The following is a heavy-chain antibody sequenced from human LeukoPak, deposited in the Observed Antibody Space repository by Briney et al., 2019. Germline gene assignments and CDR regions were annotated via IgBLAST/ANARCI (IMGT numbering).Heavy chain of an antibody. Sequence: ASVKVSCKASGYTFTGYYMHWVRQAPGQGLEWMGWISAYNGNTNYAQKLQGRVTMTTDTSTSTAYMELRSLRSDDTAVYYCAVGILFSGWQTDYWGQGTLVTVSS. CDR3: AVGILFSGWQTDY. V-gene: IGHV1-18*04. D-gene: IGHD6-19*01. CDR1: GYTFTGYY. CDR2: ISAYNGNT. J-gene: IGHJ4*02.